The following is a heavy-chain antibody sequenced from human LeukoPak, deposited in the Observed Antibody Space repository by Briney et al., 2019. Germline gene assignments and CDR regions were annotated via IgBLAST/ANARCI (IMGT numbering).Heavy chain of an antibody. CDR2: IHIYRGNT. D-gene: IGHD6-13*01. CDR1: GSTFNSYP. J-gene: IGHJ5*02. V-gene: IGHV1-18*01. CDR3: ARDVGITVADSFDP. Sequence: ASVKVSCKASGSTFNSYPINWVRQAPGQGLECMGWIHIYRGNTNYAQKFQGRVTMTTVTSTCTVYMEVRGLRSDGTAMYYGARDVGITVADSFDPWGQGTLVTVSS.